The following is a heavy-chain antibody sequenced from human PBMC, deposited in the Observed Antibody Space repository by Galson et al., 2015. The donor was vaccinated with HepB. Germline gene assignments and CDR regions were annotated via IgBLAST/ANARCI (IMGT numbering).Heavy chain of an antibody. CDR3: VKSPNYCSSASCYFDY. CDR1: GFTFSNYG. Sequence: SLRLSCAASGFTFSNYGMNWVRQAPGKGLEWVAVISYDGSNKYYADSVKGRFTISRDSSKNTLYLQMNSLRAEDTAMYYCVKSPNYCSSASCYFDYWGQGTLVTVSS. J-gene: IGHJ4*02. CDR2: ISYDGSNK. D-gene: IGHD2-2*01. V-gene: IGHV3-30*18.